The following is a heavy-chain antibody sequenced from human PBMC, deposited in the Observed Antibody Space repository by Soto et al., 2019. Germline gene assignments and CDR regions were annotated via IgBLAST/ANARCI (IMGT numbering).Heavy chain of an antibody. J-gene: IGHJ4*02. CDR1: GYTFTSYG. Sequence: ASVKVSCKASGYTFTSYGISWVRQAPGQGFDWMGWISAYNGNTNYAQKLQGRVTMTTDTSTSTAYMELRSLRSDDTAVYYCARDGITIFGVVTGRFDYWGQGTLVTVSS. CDR3: ARDGITIFGVVTGRFDY. V-gene: IGHV1-18*01. CDR2: ISAYNGNT. D-gene: IGHD3-3*01.